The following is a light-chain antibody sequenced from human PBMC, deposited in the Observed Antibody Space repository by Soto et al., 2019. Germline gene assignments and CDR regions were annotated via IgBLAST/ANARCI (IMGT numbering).Light chain of an antibody. CDR1: QSVSSN. J-gene: IGKJ1*01. V-gene: IGKV3-15*01. CDR2: DSS. Sequence: EIVMTQSPATLSVSPGERATLSCRASQSVSSNLAWYQQKRGQTPRLLIYDSSTRATGIPARFSGSGSGTDFTLTISSLQSEDFAVYYCQQYNNWPQTFGQGTKVEIK. CDR3: QQYNNWPQT.